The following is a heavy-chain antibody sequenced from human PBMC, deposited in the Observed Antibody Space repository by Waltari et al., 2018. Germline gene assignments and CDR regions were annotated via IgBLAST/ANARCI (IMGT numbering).Heavy chain of an antibody. CDR2: IHYIGTT. J-gene: IGHJ5*02. CDR1: GGSMRDFY. CDR3: AGGKSAMAGDL. Sequence: QVQLQEAGPGLVKPSETLSLTCTVSGGSMRDFYWSWIRQSPGKGLEWIAYIHYIGTTNSNPSLRSRVTTSVDMSKNQFSLKLTSVTGADTAIYFCAGGKSAMAGDLWGQGTLVTVSS. V-gene: IGHV4-59*01.